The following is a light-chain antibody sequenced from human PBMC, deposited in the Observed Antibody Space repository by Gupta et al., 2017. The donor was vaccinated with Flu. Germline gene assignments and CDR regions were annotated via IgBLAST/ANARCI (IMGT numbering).Light chain of an antibody. J-gene: IGKJ1*01. CDR1: QSISSY. V-gene: IGKV1-39*01. Sequence: DIQMTQSPSSLSASVGDRVTITCRASQSISSYLNWYQQKPGKAPKLLIYAASSLQSGVPSRFSGSGSGTDLTLTTTSLQPEDFATYYCQQSYSTPPTFGQGTKVEIK. CDR3: QQSYSTPPT. CDR2: AAS.